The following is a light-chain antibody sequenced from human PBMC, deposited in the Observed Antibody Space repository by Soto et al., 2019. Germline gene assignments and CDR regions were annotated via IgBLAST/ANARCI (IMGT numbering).Light chain of an antibody. J-gene: IGLJ1*01. Sequence: SGPTHPPSIPGATRHTVTFPSNRSGSNIGARYGVQWYQHLPGAGPSLFICGIDERPSGGPDRFSASVSCNSASLAITGLQTEDEAFYYCQTYDSNLSEGFGPGTKVTVL. CDR2: GID. CDR1: GSNIGARYG. V-gene: IGLV1-40*01. CDR3: QTYDSNLSEG.